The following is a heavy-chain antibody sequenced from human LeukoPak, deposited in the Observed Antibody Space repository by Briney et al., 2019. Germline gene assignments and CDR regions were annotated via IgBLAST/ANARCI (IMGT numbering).Heavy chain of an antibody. J-gene: IGHJ4*02. D-gene: IGHD3-10*01. CDR3: ARDLSPVVRASPMGY. V-gene: IGHV3-30*03. Sequence: GTSLRLSCAASGCTFTSYGMHWFRQAPGKGLEWVALITYDGYYKYYSDSVKGRFTISSDTSKNTMYLQMNSLRAEDTAVYYCARDLSPVVRASPMGYWGQGTLVTVSS. CDR2: ITYDGYYK. CDR1: GCTFTSYG.